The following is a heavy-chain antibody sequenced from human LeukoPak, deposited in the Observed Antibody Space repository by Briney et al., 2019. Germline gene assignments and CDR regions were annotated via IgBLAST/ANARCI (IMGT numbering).Heavy chain of an antibody. CDR3: AKAYASVGYYYNFDY. CDR2: ISGSTGTT. J-gene: IGHJ4*02. V-gene: IGHV3-23*01. D-gene: IGHD3-22*01. Sequence: GGSLRLSCVASGFTFSTYAMSWVRRAPGKGLEWVSGISGSTGTTYYADSVKGRFTISRDNSKNTLHLQMISLRAEDTAVYFCAKAYASVGYYYNFDYWGQGTLVTVSS. CDR1: GFTFSTYA.